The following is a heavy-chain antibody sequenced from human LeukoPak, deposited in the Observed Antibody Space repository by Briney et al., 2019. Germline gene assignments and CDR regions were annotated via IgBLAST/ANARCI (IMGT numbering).Heavy chain of an antibody. D-gene: IGHD1-1*01. CDR1: GGSISSGGHY. V-gene: IGHV4-31*03. CDR3: ARQGGTGRDAFDI. CDR2: IYNTGTT. Sequence: SETLSLTCSVSGGSISSGGHYWCWIRQHPGKGLEWIGYIYNTGTTYYNSSLKSRLTISVDTSENQFSLKLSSVTAADTAVYYCARQGGTGRDAFDIWGQGTMVTVSS. J-gene: IGHJ3*02.